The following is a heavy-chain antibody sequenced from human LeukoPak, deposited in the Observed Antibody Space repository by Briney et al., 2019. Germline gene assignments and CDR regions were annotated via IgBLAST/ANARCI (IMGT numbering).Heavy chain of an antibody. Sequence: PGGSLRLSCAASAFTFSSYAMTWVRQAPGKGLEWVSAISGSGASTYYADSVKGRFTISRDKSKNTVYLQMNSLRAEDTAIYYCARVRAGIFDFWGQGTLVTVSS. J-gene: IGHJ4*02. CDR2: ISGSGAST. D-gene: IGHD6-13*01. CDR1: AFTFSSYA. CDR3: ARVRAGIFDF. V-gene: IGHV3-23*01.